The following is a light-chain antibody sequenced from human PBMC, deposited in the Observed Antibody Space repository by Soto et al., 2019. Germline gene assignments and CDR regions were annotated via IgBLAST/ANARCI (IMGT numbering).Light chain of an antibody. CDR2: DVG. Sequence: QSVLTQPASVSGSPGESITISCTGTSSDVGGYNSVSWYQHHLGKARKLILYDVGARPSGVSYRFSGSKSGNTASLTTSALQAADEADYFCSSFTSSMTNVFGSGTKLTVL. J-gene: IGLJ1*01. V-gene: IGLV2-14*03. CDR3: SSFTSSMTNV. CDR1: SSDVGGYNS.